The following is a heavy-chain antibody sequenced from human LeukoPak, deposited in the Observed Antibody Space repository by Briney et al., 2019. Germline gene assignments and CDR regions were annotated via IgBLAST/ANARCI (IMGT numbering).Heavy chain of an antibody. CDR3: ARANYYGSGSYYTVFDY. CDR1: GGSISSGGYY. CDR2: IYYSGST. V-gene: IGHV4-31*03. J-gene: IGHJ4*02. D-gene: IGHD3-10*01. Sequence: SQTLSLTCTVSGGSISSGGYYWSWIRQHPGKALEWIGYIYYSGSTYYNPSLKSRVTISVDTSKNQFSLKLSSVTAADTAVYYCARANYYGSGSYYTVFDYWGQGTLVTVSS.